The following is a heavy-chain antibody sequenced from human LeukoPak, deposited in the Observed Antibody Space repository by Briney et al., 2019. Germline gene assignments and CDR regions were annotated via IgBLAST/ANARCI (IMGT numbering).Heavy chain of an antibody. CDR3: ARAGQFSSGWFRENDY. CDR2: ISAYNGNT. Sequence: ASVKVSCKASGYTFTSYGISWVRQAPGQGLEWMGWISAYNGNTNYAQKLQGRVTITRNTSISTAYMELSSLRSEDTAVYYCARAGQFSSGWFRENDYWGQGTLVTVSS. CDR1: GYTFTSYG. D-gene: IGHD6-19*01. V-gene: IGHV1-18*01. J-gene: IGHJ4*02.